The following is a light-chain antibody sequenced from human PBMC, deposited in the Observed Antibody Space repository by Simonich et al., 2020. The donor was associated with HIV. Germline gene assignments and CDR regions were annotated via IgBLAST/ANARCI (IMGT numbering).Light chain of an antibody. CDR3: QQYYSTPFT. V-gene: IGKV4-1*01. CDR1: QSVLYSSNNKNN. J-gene: IGKJ3*01. Sequence: DIVMTQSPDSLAVSLGERATINCKSSQSVLYSSNNKNNLAWYQQKPGQPPKLLIYWAPTRESGVPDRFSGSGSGTDFTLTISSLQAEDVAVYYCQQYYSTPFTFGPGTKVDIK. CDR2: WAP.